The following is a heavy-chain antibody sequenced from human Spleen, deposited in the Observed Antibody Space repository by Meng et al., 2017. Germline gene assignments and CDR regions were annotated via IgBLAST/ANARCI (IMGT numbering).Heavy chain of an antibody. CDR3: ARGKDIYNDYESWFDP. V-gene: IGHV4-34*01. CDR1: GGAFSDYY. CDR2: INQSGST. D-gene: IGHD4-17*01. J-gene: IGHJ5*02. Sequence: QGQLQQVVAVLLKPSGTLSLAGVVSGGAFSDYYCSWIRQPPGKGLEWIGEINQSGSTNYNPSLESRATISVDTSKNQFSLKLSSVTAADTAVYYCARGKDIYNDYESWFDPWGQGTLVTVSS.